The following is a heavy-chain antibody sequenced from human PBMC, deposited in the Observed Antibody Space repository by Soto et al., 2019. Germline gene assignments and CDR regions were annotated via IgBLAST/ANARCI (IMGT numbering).Heavy chain of an antibody. J-gene: IGHJ5*02. D-gene: IGHD5-18*01. CDR2: IYYSGST. CDR3: ARHERVDTAYGGGFDP. V-gene: IGHV4-39*01. Sequence: PSETLSLTCTVSGGSISSSSYYWGWIRQPPGKGLEWIGSIYYSGSTYYNPSLKSRVTISVDTSKNQFSLKLSSVTAADTAVYYCARHERVDTAYGGGFDPWGQGTLVTVSS. CDR1: GGSISSSSYY.